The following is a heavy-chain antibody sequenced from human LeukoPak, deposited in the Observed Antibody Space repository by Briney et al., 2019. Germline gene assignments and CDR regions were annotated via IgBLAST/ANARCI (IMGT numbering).Heavy chain of an antibody. Sequence: GGSLRLSCAASGFTFSSYSMNWVRQAPGKGLEWVSSISSSSSYIYYADSVKGRFTISRDNAKNSLYLQMNSLRAEDTAVYYCAREGFGAGDQLLSGFDYWGQGTLVTVSS. CDR2: ISSSSSYI. D-gene: IGHD2-2*01. J-gene: IGHJ4*02. V-gene: IGHV3-21*01. CDR1: GFTFSSYS. CDR3: AREGFGAGDQLLSGFDY.